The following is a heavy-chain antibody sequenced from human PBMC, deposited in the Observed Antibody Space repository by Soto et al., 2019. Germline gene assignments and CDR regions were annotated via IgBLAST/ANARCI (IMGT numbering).Heavy chain of an antibody. V-gene: IGHV1-69*01. D-gene: IGHD6-19*01. CDR2: IMPIFGTT. Sequence: QVQLVQSGAEVKKPGSSVKVSCKASGGTFSSFPIAWVRQAPGQGLEWVGGIMPIFGTTKYAQNFRDRVTIYADESTSTAYMELSSVRFEDTAVYYCAMIEYSSGSDYWGQGTLVTVFS. CDR3: AMIEYSSGSDY. CDR1: GGTFSSFP. J-gene: IGHJ4*02.